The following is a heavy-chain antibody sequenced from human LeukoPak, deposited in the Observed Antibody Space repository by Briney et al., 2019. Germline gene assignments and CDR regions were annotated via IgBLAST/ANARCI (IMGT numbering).Heavy chain of an antibody. CDR2: INHSGSTS. CDR1: GESFSGYF. Sequence: SETLSLTCAVYGESFSGYFWNWIRQPPGKGLEWIGEINHSGSTSNHNPSLKSRVTMSVDTSKNQFSLKLSSVTAADTAVYYCVIGSVAPGNWGQGTLVTVSS. V-gene: IGHV4-34*01. CDR3: VIGSVAPGN. D-gene: IGHD6-19*01. J-gene: IGHJ4*02.